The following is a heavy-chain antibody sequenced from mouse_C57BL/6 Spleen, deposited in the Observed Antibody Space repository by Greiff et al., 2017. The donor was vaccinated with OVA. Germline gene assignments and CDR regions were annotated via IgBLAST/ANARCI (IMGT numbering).Heavy chain of an antibody. CDR1: GYAFSSYW. CDR2: MYAGDGDT. Sequence: QVQLQQSGAELVKPGASVKISCKASGYAFSSYWMNWVKQRQGKGLERIGQMYAGDGDTNYNGKFQGKATLTVDKSSSTAYMQLSSMTSEDSAVYVRPRISSYPMDYWGQGTSVTVSS. CDR3: PRISSYPMDY. D-gene: IGHD1-1*01. V-gene: IGHV1-80*01. J-gene: IGHJ4*01.